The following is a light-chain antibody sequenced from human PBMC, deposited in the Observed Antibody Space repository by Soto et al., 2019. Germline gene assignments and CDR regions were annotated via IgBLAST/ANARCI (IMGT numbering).Light chain of an antibody. CDR1: NSNIGAGYD. CDR2: ANS. V-gene: IGLV1-40*01. J-gene: IGLJ3*02. CDR3: QSYDRSLSGRV. Sequence: QSVLTQPPSVSGAPGQRVTISCTGSNSNIGAGYDVHWYQQLPGTAPKLLIYANSNRPSGVPDRFSGSKSGTSASLAITGLQAEDEADYYCQSYDRSLSGRVFGGGTKLTVL.